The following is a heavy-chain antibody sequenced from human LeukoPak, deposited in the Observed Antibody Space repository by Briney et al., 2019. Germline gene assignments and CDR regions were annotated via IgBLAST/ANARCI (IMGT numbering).Heavy chain of an antibody. D-gene: IGHD3-3*01. J-gene: IGHJ4*02. CDR3: ARGDFTIFGVVIIDY. Sequence: GGSLRLSCAASGFTFSIYSMNWVRQAPGKGLEWAALISSDGNNKYYADSVKGQFIISRDNSKNTLYLQMTSLRAEDTAVYYCARGDFTIFGVVIIDYWGQGTLVTVSS. CDR2: ISSDGNNK. CDR1: GFTFSIYS. V-gene: IGHV3-30*03.